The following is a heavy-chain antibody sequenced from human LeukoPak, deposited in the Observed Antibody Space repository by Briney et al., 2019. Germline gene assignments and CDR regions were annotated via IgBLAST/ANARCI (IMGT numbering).Heavy chain of an antibody. D-gene: IGHD6-25*01. J-gene: IGHJ4*02. V-gene: IGHV3-30*18. CDR3: AKDASATFDY. Sequence: PGGSLRLSCAASGFTFSSYGMHWVRQAPGKGLEWVAVISYDGSNKYYADSVKGRFTISRDNSKNTLYLQMNSLRAEDTAVYYCAKDASATFDYWGQGTLVTVSS. CDR1: GFTFSSYG. CDR2: ISYDGSNK.